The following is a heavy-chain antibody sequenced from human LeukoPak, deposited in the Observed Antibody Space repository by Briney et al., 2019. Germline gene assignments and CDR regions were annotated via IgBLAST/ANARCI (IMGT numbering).Heavy chain of an antibody. CDR3: AKTNYDFYRNDYFDY. Sequence: PGGSLRLSCAASGFTFSSNWMHWVRQAPGKGLVWVSRINEDGSTTNYADSVKGRSTIFRDNAKNTLYLQMNSLRAEDTAVYYCAKTNYDFYRNDYFDYWGQGTLVTVSS. D-gene: IGHD3-3*01. CDR1: GFTFSSNW. V-gene: IGHV3-74*01. CDR2: INEDGSTT. J-gene: IGHJ4*02.